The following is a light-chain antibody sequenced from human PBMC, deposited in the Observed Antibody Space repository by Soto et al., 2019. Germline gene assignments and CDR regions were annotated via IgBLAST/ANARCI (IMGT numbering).Light chain of an antibody. CDR2: GVS. CDR1: PSVRDN. J-gene: IGKJ1*01. Sequence: EIAVTQSPATLSVSPGESATLSCTAGPSVRDNVAWYQQKPGQAPRLLIYGVSTRATCIPARFSGSGSGTEFTLAISILQSEDFAVYYCQQYKTWPQTFGQGTKVDIK. V-gene: IGKV3-15*01. CDR3: QQYKTWPQT.